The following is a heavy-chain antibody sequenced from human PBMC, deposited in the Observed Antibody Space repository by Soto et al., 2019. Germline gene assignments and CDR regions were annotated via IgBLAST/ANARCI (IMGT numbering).Heavy chain of an antibody. J-gene: IGHJ6*04. Sequence: ASVKVSCKASGYTFTSYDINWVRQATGQGLEWMGWMNPNSGNTGYAQKFQGRVTMTRNTSTTTAYMELSSLRSEDTAVYYCASPQGHCSSTSCYLLDSLDVWGKGTTVTVSS. D-gene: IGHD2-2*01. V-gene: IGHV1-8*01. CDR1: GYTFTSYD. CDR2: MNPNSGNT. CDR3: ASPQGHCSSTSCYLLDSLDV.